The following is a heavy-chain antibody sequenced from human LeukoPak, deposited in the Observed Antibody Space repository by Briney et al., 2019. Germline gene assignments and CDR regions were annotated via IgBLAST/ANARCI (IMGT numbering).Heavy chain of an antibody. D-gene: IGHD6-19*01. Sequence: GGSLRLSCAASGFTFSSYGMNWVRQAPGKGLEWVAYISSSSSYIYYADSVKGRFTISRDNAKKSLYLQMNSLRAEDTAVYDCARDPPTITLAGNGNDYWGQGTLVTVSS. V-gene: IGHV3-21*01. CDR1: GFTFSSYG. J-gene: IGHJ4*02. CDR2: ISSSSSYI. CDR3: ARDPPTITLAGNGNDY.